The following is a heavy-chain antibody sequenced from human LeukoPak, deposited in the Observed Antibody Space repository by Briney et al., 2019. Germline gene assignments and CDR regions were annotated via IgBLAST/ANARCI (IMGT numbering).Heavy chain of an antibody. V-gene: IGHV4-61*02. Sequence: PSETLSLTCTVSGGSISSGSYYWSWIRQPAGKGLEWIGRIYTSGSTNYNPSLKSRVTISVDTSKNQFSLKLSSVTAADTAVYYCAAYCSGGSCYSDSDYWGQGTLVTVSS. CDR2: IYTSGST. D-gene: IGHD2-15*01. CDR3: AAYCSGGSCYSDSDY. J-gene: IGHJ4*02. CDR1: GGSISSGSYY.